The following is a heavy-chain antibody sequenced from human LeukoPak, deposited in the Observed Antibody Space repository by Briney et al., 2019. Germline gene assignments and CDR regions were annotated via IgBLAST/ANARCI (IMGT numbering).Heavy chain of an antibody. Sequence: PGGSLRLSCAASGFTVSSNYMSWVRQAPGKGLEWVSAISGSGGSTYYADSVKGRFTISRDNSKNTLYLQMNSLRAEDTAVYYCAKDLRLRYFDWLLPFDYWGQGTLVTVSS. J-gene: IGHJ4*02. CDR1: GFTVSSNY. V-gene: IGHV3-23*01. D-gene: IGHD3-9*01. CDR3: AKDLRLRYFDWLLPFDY. CDR2: ISGSGGST.